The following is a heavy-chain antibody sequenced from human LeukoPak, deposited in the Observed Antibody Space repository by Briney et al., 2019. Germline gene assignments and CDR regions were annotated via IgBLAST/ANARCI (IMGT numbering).Heavy chain of an antibody. CDR1: GYTFTNYG. Sequence: ASVKVSCKASGYTFTNYGISWVRQAPGQGLEWLGWISTYDNNVKYSQSLQGRLTMTIDTSTSTAYMELRSPTSDDTAVYYCARETYSNILTGTDYWGPGTLVTVSS. J-gene: IGHJ4*02. CDR2: ISTYDNNV. D-gene: IGHD3-9*01. CDR3: ARETYSNILTGTDY. V-gene: IGHV1-18*01.